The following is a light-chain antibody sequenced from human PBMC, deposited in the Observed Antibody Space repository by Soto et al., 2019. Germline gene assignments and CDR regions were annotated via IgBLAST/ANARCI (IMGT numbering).Light chain of an antibody. V-gene: IGKV1-33*01. Sequence: DIQMTQSPSSLSASVGDRVTITCQASRDISVYLNWYQQKPGKPPKLLVYDASNLQTGVPSRFSGSGSGTHFTFTISSLQPDDFATYSCHQYDNHPPYTFGQGTKVEL. CDR2: DAS. CDR1: RDISVY. J-gene: IGKJ2*01. CDR3: HQYDNHPPYT.